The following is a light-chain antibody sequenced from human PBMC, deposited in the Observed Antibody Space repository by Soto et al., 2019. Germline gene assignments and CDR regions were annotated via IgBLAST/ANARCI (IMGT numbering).Light chain of an antibody. CDR1: AGAVTNDNY. V-gene: IGLV7-43*01. Sequence: QAVVTQEPSLTVSPGGTVTLTCASSAGAVTNDNYPNWVQQKPGQPPRTLIYSTSNKQSWTPARFSGSLLGGKAALTLSGVQPEDEAEYYCLLYYGGAQVIFGGGTKLTVL. CDR3: LLYYGGAQVI. CDR2: STS. J-gene: IGLJ2*01.